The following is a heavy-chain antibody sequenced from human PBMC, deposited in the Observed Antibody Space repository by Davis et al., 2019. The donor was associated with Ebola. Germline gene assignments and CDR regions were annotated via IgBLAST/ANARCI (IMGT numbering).Heavy chain of an antibody. D-gene: IGHD2-15*01. V-gene: IGHV1-24*01. CDR1: GYTFTSYG. J-gene: IGHJ4*02. CDR2: FDPEDGET. Sequence: ASVKVSCKASGYTFTSYGISWVRQAPGQGLEWMGGFDPEDGETIYAQKFQGRVTMTEDTSTDTAYMELSSLRSEDTAVYYCARGRVRDIVVVVAATLDYWGQGTLVTVSS. CDR3: ARGRVRDIVVVVAATLDY.